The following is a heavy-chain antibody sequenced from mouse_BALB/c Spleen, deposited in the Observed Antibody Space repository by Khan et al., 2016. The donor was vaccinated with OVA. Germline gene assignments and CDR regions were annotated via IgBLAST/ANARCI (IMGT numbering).Heavy chain of an antibody. CDR2: INPDNAGT. D-gene: IGHD1-1*01. J-gene: IGHJ3*01. CDR1: GYTFTNYV. CDR3: AREASSLDFSFPC. V-gene: IGHV1S136*01. Sequence: VQLQQSGPELVEPGASVKMSCKTSGYTFTNYVLHWVKQRPGQGLEWIAYINPDNAGTRYNEIFRGKATLTSDISSTTAYLELSSLTSEDSAVXYCAREASSLDFSFPCWGQATLVTVSA.